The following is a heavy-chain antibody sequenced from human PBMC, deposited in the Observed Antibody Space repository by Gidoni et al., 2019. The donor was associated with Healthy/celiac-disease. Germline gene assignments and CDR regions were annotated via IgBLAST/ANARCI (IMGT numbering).Heavy chain of an antibody. D-gene: IGHD6-13*01. Sequence: DSVKGRFTISRDNAKNSLYLQMNNLRAEDTAVYYCARYSSSPSRNYWGQGTLVTVSS. CDR3: ARYSSSPSRNY. V-gene: IGHV3-7*03. J-gene: IGHJ4*02.